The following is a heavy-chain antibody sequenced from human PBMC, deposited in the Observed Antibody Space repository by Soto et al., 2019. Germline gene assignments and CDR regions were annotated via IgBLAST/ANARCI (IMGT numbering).Heavy chain of an antibody. V-gene: IGHV4-4*07. CDR2: IYTSGST. J-gene: IGHJ4*02. CDR3: AREGIAAAGTAVENSY. Sequence: QVQLQESGPGLVKPSETLSLTCTVSGGSISSYYWSWIRQPAGKGLEWIGRIYTSGSTNYNPSLKSRVTMSVDTSKNQFSLKLSSVTAADTAVYYCAREGIAAAGTAVENSYWGQGTLFTVSS. D-gene: IGHD6-13*01. CDR1: GGSISSYY.